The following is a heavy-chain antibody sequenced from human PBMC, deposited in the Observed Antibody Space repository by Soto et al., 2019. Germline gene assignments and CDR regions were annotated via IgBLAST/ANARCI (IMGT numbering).Heavy chain of an antibody. CDR1: GASVTSGDYY. J-gene: IGHJ4*02. D-gene: IGHD3-3*01. CDR2: MHDSGTT. Sequence: SETLSLTCSVSGASVTSGDYYWNWIRQTPGTGLEWLGYMHDSGTTSYNPSLKSRVTISRDTSKNQFSLKLTSVSAADTAVYFCARGGLYDLWSGLSDWGQGIRVTVS. CDR3: ARGGLYDLWSGLSD. V-gene: IGHV4-30-4*01.